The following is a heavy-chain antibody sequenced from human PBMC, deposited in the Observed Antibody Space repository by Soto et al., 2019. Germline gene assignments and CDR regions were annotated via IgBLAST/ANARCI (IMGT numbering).Heavy chain of an antibody. V-gene: IGHV4-34*01. D-gene: IGHD3-9*01. CDR3: ARESHDILTGPPWVWYCAL. J-gene: IGHJ2*01. Sequence: QVQLQQWGAGPLRPLETLSLTCGVSGGSFSGYYWAWIRQSPGKGVEWIGEINDRGSINYNPSLKSRVSISVDTSKIQYSLTRRSVTPADTAVYYCARESHDILTGPPWVWYCALWGRGTLVTVSS. CDR1: GGSFSGYY. CDR2: INDRGSI.